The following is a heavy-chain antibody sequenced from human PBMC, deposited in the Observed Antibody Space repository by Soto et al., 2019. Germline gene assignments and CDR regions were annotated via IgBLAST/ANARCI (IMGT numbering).Heavy chain of an antibody. CDR1: GYTSTSYW. D-gene: IGHD5-18*01. J-gene: IGHJ4*02. CDR2: IDPSDSST. CDR3: AATGYTYGYHFDH. V-gene: IGHV5-10-1*01. Sequence: PGESLKISCKASGYTSTSYWITWARQMPGKGLEWMGRIDPSDSSTKYSPSFQGHVTISTDKSITTAHLQWTSLKVSDTAIYYCAATGYTYGYHFDHWGQGTQVTVSS.